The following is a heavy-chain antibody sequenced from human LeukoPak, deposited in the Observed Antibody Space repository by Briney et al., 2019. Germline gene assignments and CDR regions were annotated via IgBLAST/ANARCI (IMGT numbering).Heavy chain of an antibody. V-gene: IGHV1-18*01. CDR1: GYSFSSYG. D-gene: IGHD3-3*01. Sequence: ASVKVSCKGSGYSFSSYGMHWVRQAPGQGLEWMGWISAYNGDSDYAQNLQGRVTMTTGPSTSTAYMELRSLRSDDTAVYYCASGWSGYFASLDYWGQGTLVTVAS. J-gene: IGHJ4*02. CDR3: ASGWSGYFASLDY. CDR2: ISAYNGDS.